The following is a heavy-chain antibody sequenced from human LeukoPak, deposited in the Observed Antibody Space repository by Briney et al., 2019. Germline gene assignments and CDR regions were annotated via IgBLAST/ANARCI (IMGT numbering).Heavy chain of an antibody. Sequence: PGGSLRLSCAASGFTFSTYRMNWVRQAPGKGLEWVSYFSSSSGTMYYADSVRCRFTISRDITKNSLYLQMNSLRAEDTAVYYCATVGSSWFYDYWGQGTLVTVSS. D-gene: IGHD6-13*01. CDR3: ATVGSSWFYDY. CDR2: FSSSSGTM. CDR1: GFTFSTYR. V-gene: IGHV3-48*01. J-gene: IGHJ4*02.